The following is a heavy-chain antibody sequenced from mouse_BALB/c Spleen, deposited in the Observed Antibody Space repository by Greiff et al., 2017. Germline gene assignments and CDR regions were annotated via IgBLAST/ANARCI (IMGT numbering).Heavy chain of an antibody. J-gene: IGHJ2*01. V-gene: IGHV1-14*01. CDR1: GYTFTSYV. CDR2: INPYNDGT. CDR3: EREEDY. Sequence: QLQESGPELVKPGASVKMSCKASGYTFTSYVMHWVKQKPGQGLEWIGYINPYNDGTKYNEKFKGKATLTSDKSSSTAYMELSRLTSEDYAVYYSEREEDYWGQGTTLTGAS.